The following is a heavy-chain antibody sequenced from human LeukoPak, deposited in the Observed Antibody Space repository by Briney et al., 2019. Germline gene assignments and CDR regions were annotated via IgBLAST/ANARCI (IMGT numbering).Heavy chain of an antibody. Sequence: ASVKVSCKASGYTFTSYDINWVRQATGQGLEWMGWMNPNSGNTGYAQKFQGRVTMTRNTSISTAYMELSSLRSEDTAVYYCATSRLYYDFWSGYLFDPWGQGTLVTVSS. CDR2: MNPNSGNT. CDR3: ATSRLYYDFWSGYLFDP. D-gene: IGHD3-3*01. J-gene: IGHJ5*02. V-gene: IGHV1-8*01. CDR1: GYTFTSYD.